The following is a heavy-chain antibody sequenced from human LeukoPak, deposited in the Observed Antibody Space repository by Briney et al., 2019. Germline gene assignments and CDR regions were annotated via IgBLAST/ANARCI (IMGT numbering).Heavy chain of an antibody. CDR1: GGSISRYY. CDR2: ISYSGST. CDR3: ARQRSLVGNSYYYGVDV. V-gene: IGHV4-59*08. J-gene: IGHJ6*02. Sequence: SETLSLTCTVSGGSISRYYWSWIRQPPGKGLEWIGYISYSGSTNYNPSLKSRVTISVDTSKNQFSLKLSSVTAADTAVYYCARQRSLVGNSYYYGVDVWGQGTTVTVSS. D-gene: IGHD2-15*01.